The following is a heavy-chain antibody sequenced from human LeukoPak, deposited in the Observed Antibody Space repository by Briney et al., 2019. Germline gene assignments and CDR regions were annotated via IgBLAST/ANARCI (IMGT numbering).Heavy chain of an antibody. CDR2: ISGDGGST. CDR3: AKEGGDYSYYYYGMDV. CDR1: GFTFDDYA. V-gene: IGHV3-43*02. Sequence: GRSLRLSCAASGFTFDDYAMHWVRQAPGKGLEWVSFISGDGGSTYHADSVKGRFIISRDNSKNSLYLQMNSLRTEDTVLYYCAKEGGDYSYYYYGMDVWGQGTTVTVSS. J-gene: IGHJ6*02. D-gene: IGHD4-17*01.